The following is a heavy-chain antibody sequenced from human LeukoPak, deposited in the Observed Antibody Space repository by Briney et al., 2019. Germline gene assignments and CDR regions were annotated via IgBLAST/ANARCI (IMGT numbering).Heavy chain of an antibody. Sequence: GGSLRLSCAASGFTFSSYAMHWVRQAPGKGLEWVAVISYDGSNKYYADSVKGRYTISRDNSKNTLYLQMNSLRAEDTAVYYCAKDGIVGATSPFDYWGQGTLVTVSS. D-gene: IGHD1-26*01. CDR2: ISYDGSNK. CDR3: AKDGIVGATSPFDY. V-gene: IGHV3-30-3*01. CDR1: GFTFSSYA. J-gene: IGHJ4*02.